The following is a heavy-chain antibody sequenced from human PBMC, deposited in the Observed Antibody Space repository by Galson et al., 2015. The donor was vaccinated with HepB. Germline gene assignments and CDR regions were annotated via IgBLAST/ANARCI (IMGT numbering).Heavy chain of an antibody. CDR2: ISSSSSYI. V-gene: IGHV3-21*01. J-gene: IGHJ5*02. D-gene: IGHD1-26*01. Sequence: SLRLSCAASGFTFSSYSMNWVRQAPGKGLEWVSSISSSSSYIYYADSVKGRFTISRDNAKNSLYLQMNSLRAEDTAVYYCARVGNEWELPGTGWFDPWGQGTLVTVSS. CDR3: ARVGNEWELPGTGWFDP. CDR1: GFTFSSYS.